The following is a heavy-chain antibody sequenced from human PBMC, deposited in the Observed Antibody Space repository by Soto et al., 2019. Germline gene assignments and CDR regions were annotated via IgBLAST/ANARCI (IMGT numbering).Heavy chain of an antibody. CDR1: GYTFTGYA. Sequence: QVQLVQSGAEVKKPGASVKVSCKASGYTFTGYAIHWVRQAPGQRLEWMGWINAGNGNTKYSQKFQGRVTITRDTSASTAYMELSSLRSEDTAVSYCARGDYYDLHDYWGQGTLVTVSS. D-gene: IGHD3-22*01. CDR3: ARGDYYDLHDY. V-gene: IGHV1-3*01. CDR2: INAGNGNT. J-gene: IGHJ4*02.